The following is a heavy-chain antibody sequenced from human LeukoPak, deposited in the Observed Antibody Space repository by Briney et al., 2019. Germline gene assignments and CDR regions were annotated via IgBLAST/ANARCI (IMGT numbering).Heavy chain of an antibody. D-gene: IGHD4-17*01. CDR2: MYYSVTT. V-gene: IGHV4-59*01. Sequence: NPSETLSLTCTVSGGSISSYHWSWIRQPPGKGLEWIGYMYYSVTTNYNPSLKRRVTISGDTSKNQFSLNLTSVTAADTAVYYCARGPTGNWFDPWGQGTLVTVSS. CDR1: GGSISSYH. CDR3: ARGPTGNWFDP. J-gene: IGHJ5*02.